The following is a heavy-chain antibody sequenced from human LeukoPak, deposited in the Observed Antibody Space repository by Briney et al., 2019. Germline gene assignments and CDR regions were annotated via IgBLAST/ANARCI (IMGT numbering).Heavy chain of an antibody. D-gene: IGHD1-26*01. CDR3: ANSLKGVLGANFDY. CDR1: GFTFSSYA. V-gene: IGHV3-23*01. J-gene: IGHJ4*02. CDR2: ISGSGGST. Sequence: PGGSLRLSCAASGFTFSSYAMSWVRQAPGKGLEWVSAISGSGGSTYYADSVKGRFTISRDNSKNTLYLQMNSLRAEDTAVYYCANSLKGVLGANFDYWGQGTLVTVSS.